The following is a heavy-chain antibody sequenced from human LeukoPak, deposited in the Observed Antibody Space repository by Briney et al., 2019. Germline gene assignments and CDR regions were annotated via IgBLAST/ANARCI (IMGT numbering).Heavy chain of an antibody. CDR2: ISAYNGNT. V-gene: IGHV1-18*01. CDR3: ARGKKTVGARLSSRRYFDY. J-gene: IGHJ4*02. Sequence: ASVKVSCKASGYTFTSYGISWVRQAPGQGLEWMGWISAYNGNTNYAQKLQGRVTMTTDTSTSTAYMELRSLRSDDTAVYYCARGKKTVGARLSSRRYFDYWGQGTLVTVSS. CDR1: GYTFTSYG. D-gene: IGHD1-26*01.